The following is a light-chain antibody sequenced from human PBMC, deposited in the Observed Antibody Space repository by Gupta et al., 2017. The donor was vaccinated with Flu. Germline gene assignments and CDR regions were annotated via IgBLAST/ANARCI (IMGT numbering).Light chain of an antibody. J-gene: IGLJ3*02. V-gene: IGLV1-47*01. CDR2: RND. CDR3: ATWDDSLSGWV. CDR1: SSNIGIND. Sequence: SSSNIGINDVYWYQQLPGTAPKLLIYRNDPRPSGVPDRFSGSKSGTSASLAISGLRYEDEADYYCATWDDSLSGWVFGGGAKLTVL.